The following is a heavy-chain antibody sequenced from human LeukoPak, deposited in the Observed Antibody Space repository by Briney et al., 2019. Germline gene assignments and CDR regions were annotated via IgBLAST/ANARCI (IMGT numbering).Heavy chain of an antibody. J-gene: IGHJ5*02. CDR1: GYTFTSYG. D-gene: IGHD6-6*01. V-gene: IGHV1-18*01. CDR2: ISAYNGNT. CDR3: ARGRVIAARPQNWFDP. Sequence: GASVKVSCKASGYTFTSYGISWVRQAPGQGLEWMGWISAYNGNTNYAQKLQGRVTMTTDTSTSTAYMELRSLRSDDTAVYYCARGRVIAARPQNWFDPWGQGTLVTVSS.